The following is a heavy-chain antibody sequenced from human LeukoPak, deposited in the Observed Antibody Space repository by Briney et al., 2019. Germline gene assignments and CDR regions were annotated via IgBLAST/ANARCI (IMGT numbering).Heavy chain of an antibody. CDR1: GYTFTSYG. CDR3: ARGRLGSNYFDY. J-gene: IGHJ4*02. V-gene: IGHV1-18*01. CDR2: ISAYNGNT. Sequence: ASVTVSCKASGYTFTSYGISWVRQAPGQGLEWMGWISAYNGNTNYAQKLQGRVTMTTDTSTSTAYMELSSLRSEDTAVYYCARGRLGSNYFDYWGQGTLVTVSS. D-gene: IGHD6-19*01.